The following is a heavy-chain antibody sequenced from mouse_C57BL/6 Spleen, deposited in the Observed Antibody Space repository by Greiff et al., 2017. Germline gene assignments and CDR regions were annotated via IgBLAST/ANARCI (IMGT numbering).Heavy chain of an antibody. Sequence: VKLQQSGPELVKPGASVKISCKASGYAFSSSWMHWVKQRPGKGLEWVGRIYPGDGDTNYNGKFKGKATLTADKSSSTAYMQISSLTSEDSAGYFWSRYPSTVGTTGAWFAYWGQGTLVTVSA. J-gene: IGHJ3*01. D-gene: IGHD2-2*01. CDR2: IYPGDGDT. V-gene: IGHV1-82*01. CDR3: SRYPSTVGTTGAWFAY. CDR1: GYAFSSSW.